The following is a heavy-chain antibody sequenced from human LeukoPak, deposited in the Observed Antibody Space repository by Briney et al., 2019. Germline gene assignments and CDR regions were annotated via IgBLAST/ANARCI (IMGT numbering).Heavy chain of an antibody. D-gene: IGHD6-19*01. CDR2: TYYRSTSKRYH. V-gene: IGHV6-1*01. CDR3: SRDLETIGWFVD. J-gene: IGHJ4*02. Sequence: SQTLSLTCAISGDSVSNNIAAWNWVRQSPSRGLEWLGRTYYRSTSKRYHDYAPSVNGRITINPDTSKNQFSLQLNSVTPEDSAVYYCSRDLETIGWFVDWGQGTLVTVSS. CDR1: GDSVSNNIAA.